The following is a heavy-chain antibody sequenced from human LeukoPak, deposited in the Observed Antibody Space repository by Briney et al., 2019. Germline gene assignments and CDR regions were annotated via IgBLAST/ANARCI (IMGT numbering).Heavy chain of an antibody. J-gene: IGHJ4*02. Sequence: GRSLRLSCAASGFTFDDYAMHWVRQAPGKGLEWVSGSSWNSGSIGYADSVKGRFTISRDNAKNSLYLQMNSLRADDTALYYCAKGGRPFDYWGQGTLVTVSS. V-gene: IGHV3-9*01. D-gene: IGHD1-26*01. CDR3: AKGGRPFDY. CDR1: GFTFDDYA. CDR2: SSWNSGSI.